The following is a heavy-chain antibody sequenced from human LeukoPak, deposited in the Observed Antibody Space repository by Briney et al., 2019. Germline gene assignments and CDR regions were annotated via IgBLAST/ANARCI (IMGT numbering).Heavy chain of an antibody. D-gene: IGHD3-22*01. Sequence: ASVKVSCKASGYTFTSYYMHWVRQAPGQGREWMGIINASGGSTSYAQKFQGRVTMTRDTSTSTVYMELSSLRSEDTAVYYCARGWYCDSSGYPTSGYFQHWGQGTLVTVSS. CDR1: GYTFTSYY. J-gene: IGHJ1*01. CDR3: ARGWYCDSSGYPTSGYFQH. CDR2: INASGGST. V-gene: IGHV1-46*01.